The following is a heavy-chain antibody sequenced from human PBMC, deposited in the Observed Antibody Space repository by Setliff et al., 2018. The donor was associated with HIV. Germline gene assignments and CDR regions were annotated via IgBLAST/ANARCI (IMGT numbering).Heavy chain of an antibody. D-gene: IGHD2-8*02. CDR1: GGSVSSVNYY. CDR3: ARGRLPTGMDV. V-gene: IGHV4-61*01. J-gene: IGHJ4*02. CDR2: IHYTGST. Sequence: PSETLSLTCSVSGGSVSSVNYYWSWIRQPPGKGLEWIGYIHYTGSTTYNPSLKSRVTISVDTSKNQFSLKLSSVTAADTAVYYCARGRLPTGMDVWGQGSLVTVSS.